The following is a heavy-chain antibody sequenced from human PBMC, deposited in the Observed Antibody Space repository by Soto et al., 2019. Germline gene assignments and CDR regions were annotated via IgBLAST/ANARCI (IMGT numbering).Heavy chain of an antibody. CDR2: IYDSGNT. Sequence: PSETLSLTCAVSGGSISGTTYSWSWIWQPPGKGLEWIGYIYDSGNTYYNPSLKSQFSISVDRSKNQFSLKLSSVTAADTAVYYCARGQGAAAGHSNFDYWGQGALVTVSS. J-gene: IGHJ4*02. D-gene: IGHD6-13*01. CDR1: GGSISGTTYS. V-gene: IGHV4-30-2*01. CDR3: ARGQGAAAGHSNFDY.